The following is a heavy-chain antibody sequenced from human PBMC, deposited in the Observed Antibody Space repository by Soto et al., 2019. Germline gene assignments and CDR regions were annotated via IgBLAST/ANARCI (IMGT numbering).Heavy chain of an antibody. J-gene: IGHJ6*02. V-gene: IGHV3-30-3*01. CDR2: ISYDGSNK. Sequence: QVQLVESGGGVVQPGRSLRLSCAASGFTFSSYAMHWVRQAPGKGLEWVAVISYDGSNKYYADSVKGRFTISRDNYKNTLYLQMNSLRAEDTAVYYCARDGPYYGMDVWGQGTTVTVSS. CDR1: GFTFSSYA. CDR3: ARDGPYYGMDV.